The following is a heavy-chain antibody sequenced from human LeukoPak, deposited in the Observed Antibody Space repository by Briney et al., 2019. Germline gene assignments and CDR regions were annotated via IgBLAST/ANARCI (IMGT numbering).Heavy chain of an antibody. CDR1: GGTFSSYA. J-gene: IGHJ6*02. Sequence: SVKVPCKASGGTFSSYAISWVRQAPGQGLEWMGRIIPIHGIVNYAQKFQERVTITAAKSTSTAYMELSSLRSEDTAVFYCARGVVVVVATPMHYYYYGMDVWGQGTTVTVSS. V-gene: IGHV1-69*04. CDR2: IIPIHGIV. CDR3: ARGVVVVVATPMHYYYYGMDV. D-gene: IGHD2-15*01.